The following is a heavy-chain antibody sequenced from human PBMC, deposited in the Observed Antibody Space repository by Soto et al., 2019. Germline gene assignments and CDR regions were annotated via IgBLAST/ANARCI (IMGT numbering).Heavy chain of an antibody. D-gene: IGHD6-13*01. CDR2: VRNKAYGGTT. Sequence: PGGSLRLSCTTSGFTFSDYAFCWFRQAPGKGLEWVGVVRNKAYGGTTDYAASVKGRFDISRDDSKSIAYLQMNSVTTEDTGVYFCARYTYTSRYSHYGMDVWGHGTTVTVS. CDR1: GFTFSDYA. CDR3: ARYTYTSRYSHYGMDV. V-gene: IGHV3-49*03. J-gene: IGHJ6*02.